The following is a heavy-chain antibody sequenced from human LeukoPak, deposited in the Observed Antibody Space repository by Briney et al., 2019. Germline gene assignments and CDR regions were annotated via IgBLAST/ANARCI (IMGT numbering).Heavy chain of an antibody. Sequence: SETLSLTCTVSDYSISSGYYWGWIRPPPGKGLEWIGSIYHSGSTYYNPSLKSRVTISVDTSKNQFSLKLSSVTAADTAVYYCARGDTTKWAFDIWGQGTMVTVSS. CDR3: ARGDTTKWAFDI. CDR2: IYHSGST. V-gene: IGHV4-38-2*02. CDR1: DYSISSGYY. J-gene: IGHJ3*02. D-gene: IGHD1-1*01.